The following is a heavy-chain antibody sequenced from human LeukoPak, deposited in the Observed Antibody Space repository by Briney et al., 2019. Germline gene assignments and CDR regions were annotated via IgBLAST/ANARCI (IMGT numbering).Heavy chain of an antibody. CDR1: GGSISSSSYY. CDR3: ARGGSSPRAFDI. D-gene: IGHD6-6*01. V-gene: IGHV4-61*02. Sequence: PSETLSLTCTVSGGSISSSSYYWGWIRQPAGKGLEWIGRIYTSGSTNYNPSLKSRVTMSVDTSKNQFSLKLSSVTAADTAVYYCARGGSSPRAFDIWGQGTMVTVSS. J-gene: IGHJ3*02. CDR2: IYTSGST.